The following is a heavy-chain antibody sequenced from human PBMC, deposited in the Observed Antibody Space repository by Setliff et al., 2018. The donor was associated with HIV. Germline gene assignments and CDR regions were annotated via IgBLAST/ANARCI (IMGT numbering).Heavy chain of an antibody. CDR1: GYTFTGYY. Sequence: SVKVSCKASGYTFTGYYMHWVRQAPGQGLEWMGGIITIFGTANYAQKFQGRVTITADESTSTAYMELSSLRSEDTAVYYCASVPPGREAFDIWGQGTMVTVSS. CDR2: IITIFGTA. J-gene: IGHJ3*02. V-gene: IGHV1-69*13. CDR3: ASVPPGREAFDI.